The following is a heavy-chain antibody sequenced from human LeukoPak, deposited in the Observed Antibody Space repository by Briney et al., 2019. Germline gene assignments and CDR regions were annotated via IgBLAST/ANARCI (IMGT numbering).Heavy chain of an antibody. V-gene: IGHV3-9*01. CDR3: AKDMEIATIESGLDY. CDR1: GFTFDDYA. J-gene: IGHJ4*02. D-gene: IGHD5-24*01. CDR2: ISWNSGSI. Sequence: GGSLRLSCAASGFTFDDYAMYWVRQAPGKGLEWVSGISWNSGSIGYADSVKGRFTISRDNAKNSLYLQMNSLRAEDTALYYCAKDMEIATIESGLDYWGQGTLVTVSS.